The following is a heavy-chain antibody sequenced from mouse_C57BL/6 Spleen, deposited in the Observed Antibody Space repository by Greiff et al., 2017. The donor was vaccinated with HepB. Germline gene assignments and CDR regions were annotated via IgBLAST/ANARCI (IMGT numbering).Heavy chain of an antibody. CDR3: ARGNWDGFAY. CDR1: GYSITSGYD. V-gene: IGHV3-1*01. CDR2: ISYSGST. J-gene: IGHJ3*01. Sequence: EVQRVESGPGMVKPSQSLSLTCTVTGYSITSGYDWHWIRHFPGNKLEWMGYISYSGSTNYNPSLKSRISITHDTSKNHFFLKLNSVTTEDTATYYCARGNWDGFAYWGQGTLVTVSA. D-gene: IGHD4-1*01.